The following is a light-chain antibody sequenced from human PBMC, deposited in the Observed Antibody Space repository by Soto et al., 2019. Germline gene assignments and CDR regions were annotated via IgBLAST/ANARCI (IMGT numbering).Light chain of an antibody. Sequence: EIVMTQSPGTLSASPGERVTLSCRASQSVRSKLVWYQRKPGQSPRLLISDASTRATGMPGRFSGSGSGTEFTLTISSLQSEDFAIYYCQQYNNWPWTFGQGTKVDIK. CDR2: DAS. CDR1: QSVRSK. J-gene: IGKJ1*01. V-gene: IGKV3-15*01. CDR3: QQYNNWPWT.